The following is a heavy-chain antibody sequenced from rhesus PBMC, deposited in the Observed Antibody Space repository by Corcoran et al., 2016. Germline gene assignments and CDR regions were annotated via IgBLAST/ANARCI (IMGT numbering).Heavy chain of an antibody. CDR2: ISGSSGST. J-gene: IGHJ4*01. D-gene: IGHD4-23*01. CDR3: AIHHTVTTSGY. V-gene: IGHV4-65*01. CDR1: WGSVSRSTW. Sequence: QVQLQESGTGLVKPSETLSLTCAVSWGSVSRSTWWNWIRPPPGKALEWIGYISGSSGSTYYNPSLKSRVTISTATSKNQFSLKLSSVTAADTAVYYCAIHHTVTTSGYWGQGVLATVSS.